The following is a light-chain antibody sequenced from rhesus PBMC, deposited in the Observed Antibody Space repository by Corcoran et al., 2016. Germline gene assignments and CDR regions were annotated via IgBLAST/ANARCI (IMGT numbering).Light chain of an antibody. CDR2: WAS. Sequence: QVILTQSPATLSLSPGERATLSCRASQSVSSYLAWYQQKPGQAPKLLIYWASNLESGVPNRFSGSGSGTDFTLTISGLQAEDGAVYYCQQYYSSPLTFGQGTKVEIK. CDR1: QSVSSY. V-gene: IGKV3-53*02. J-gene: IGKJ1*01. CDR3: QQYYSSPLT.